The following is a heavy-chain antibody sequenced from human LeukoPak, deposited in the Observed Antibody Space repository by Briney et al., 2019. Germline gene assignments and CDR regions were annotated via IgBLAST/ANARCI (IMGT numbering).Heavy chain of an antibody. CDR1: GFTFSISE. CDR3: AGGADYSGSGNYRYYFDY. Sequence: PGGSLRLSCAASGFTFSISEMNWVHQAPGKGLEWVSYISTSGYTIYYADSVKGRFTISRDNAKNSLYLQMNSMRAEDTAVYSCAGGADYSGSGNYRYYFDYWGQGTLVTVSS. CDR2: ISTSGYTI. J-gene: IGHJ4*02. V-gene: IGHV3-48*03. D-gene: IGHD3-10*01.